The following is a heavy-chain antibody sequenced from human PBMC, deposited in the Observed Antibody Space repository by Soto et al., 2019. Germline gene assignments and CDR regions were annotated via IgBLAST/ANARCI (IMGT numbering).Heavy chain of an antibody. V-gene: IGHV3-33*01. Sequence: QVQLVESGGGVVQPGRTLRLSCAASGFTFSSYGMHWVRQAPGKGLEWVAIIYYDGSNKYYADSVKGRFTISRDNSKNTVLLQMNSPRAEDTAVYYCARGANGAAAGLDWGQGTLVTVSS. D-gene: IGHD6-13*01. CDR2: IYYDGSNK. J-gene: IGHJ4*02. CDR1: GFTFSSYG. CDR3: ARGANGAAAGLD.